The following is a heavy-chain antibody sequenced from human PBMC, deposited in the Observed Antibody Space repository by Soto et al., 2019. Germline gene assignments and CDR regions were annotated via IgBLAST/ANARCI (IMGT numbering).Heavy chain of an antibody. CDR2: IFHSGIT. CDR1: GGSVSSDYYY. V-gene: IGHV4-61*01. J-gene: IGHJ4*02. Sequence: SETLSLTCTVSGGSVSSDYYYWTWIRQPTGKGLEWIGNIFHSGITNYNPSLKSRVTISVDTSKNQFSLRLSSVTAADTAVYYCAREKERADAWNWLDYWGQGTQVTVSS. D-gene: IGHD1-1*01. CDR3: AREKERADAWNWLDY.